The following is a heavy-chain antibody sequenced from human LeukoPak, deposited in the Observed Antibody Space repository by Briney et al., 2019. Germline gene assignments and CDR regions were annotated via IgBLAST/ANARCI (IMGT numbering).Heavy chain of an antibody. D-gene: IGHD3-10*01. CDR2: IYNGGST. V-gene: IGHV4-59*08. J-gene: IGHJ4*02. CDR1: GASISSYY. Sequence: TSETLSLTCSVSGASISSYYWSWIRQPPGKGLEWIGYIYNGGSTYHNPSLKSRVTISMDTSKNQFYLKLTSVTAADTAVYYCARSQASGTYSGGYWGQGTLVTVSS. CDR3: ARSQASGTYSGGY.